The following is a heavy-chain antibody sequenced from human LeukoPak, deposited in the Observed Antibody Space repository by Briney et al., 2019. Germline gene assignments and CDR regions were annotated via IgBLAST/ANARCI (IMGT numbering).Heavy chain of an antibody. CDR1: GYDFINYG. CDR3: GRGGPFPSGSSSREYYLDY. D-gene: IGHD6-6*01. Sequence: ASVKVSCKASGYDFINYGIGWFRQAPGQGLEWMGWRSIYNGNTNYKLQGRVTMTIDTSTSTAYMEVRSLRSDDTAVYYCGRGGPFPSGSSSREYYLDYWGQGTLVIVSS. CDR2: RSIYNGNT. J-gene: IGHJ4*02. V-gene: IGHV1-18*01.